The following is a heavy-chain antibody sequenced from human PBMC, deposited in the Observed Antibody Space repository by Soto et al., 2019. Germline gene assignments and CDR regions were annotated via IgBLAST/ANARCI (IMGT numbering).Heavy chain of an antibody. V-gene: IGHV4-39*01. CDR3: ARLGFGGYYFEGENAFDI. J-gene: IGHJ3*02. Sequence: QLQLQESGPGLVKPSETLSLTCTVSGGSISSSSYYWGWIRQPPGKGLEWIGSIYYSGSTYYNPSLQSRVTISVDTSKNQFSLKLSSVTAADTAVYYCARLGFGGYYFEGENAFDIWGQGTMVTVSS. D-gene: IGHD3-22*01. CDR1: GGSISSSSYY. CDR2: IYYSGST.